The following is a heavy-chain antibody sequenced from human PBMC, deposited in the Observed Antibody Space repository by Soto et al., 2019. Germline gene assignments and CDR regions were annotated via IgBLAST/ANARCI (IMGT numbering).Heavy chain of an antibody. CDR2: ISGSGGST. Sequence: GGSLRLSCAASGFTFSSYAMSWVRQAPGKGLEWVSAISGSGGSTYYADSVKGRFTISRDNSKNTLYLQMNSLRAEDTAVYYCAKDPLVAPLTIFGVVLTPAPFDPWGQGTLVTVSS. V-gene: IGHV3-23*01. CDR1: GFTFSSYA. D-gene: IGHD3-3*01. J-gene: IGHJ5*02. CDR3: AKDPLVAPLTIFGVVLTPAPFDP.